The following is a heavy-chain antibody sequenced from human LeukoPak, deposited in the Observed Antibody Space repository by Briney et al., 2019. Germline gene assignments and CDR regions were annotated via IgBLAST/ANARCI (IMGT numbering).Heavy chain of an antibody. CDR3: ARDHVIVAADSDY. D-gene: IGHD2-15*01. CDR1: GYTFSSYG. Sequence: GASVTVSFTASGYTFSSYGISWVRQAPGQGLEWMGWISSDNGNTNYAQKFHGRVTLTTDTSTRTAYMELRSLRSGDTAVYYCARDHVIVAADSDYWGQGTLVTVSS. J-gene: IGHJ4*02. CDR2: ISSDNGNT. V-gene: IGHV1-18*01.